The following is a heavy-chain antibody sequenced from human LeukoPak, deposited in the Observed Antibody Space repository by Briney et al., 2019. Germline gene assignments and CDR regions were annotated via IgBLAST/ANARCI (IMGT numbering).Heavy chain of an antibody. D-gene: IGHD5-12*01. CDR3: ARGYDLADY. CDR1: GFTFSSYA. J-gene: IGHJ4*02. V-gene: IGHV3-64*01. CDR2: ISSNGGST. Sequence: GGSLRLSCAASGFTFSSYAMHWVRQAPGKGLEYVSAISSNGGSTYYANSVKGRLTISRDNSKNTLYLQMGSLRAEDMAVYYCARGYDLADYWGQGTLVTVSS.